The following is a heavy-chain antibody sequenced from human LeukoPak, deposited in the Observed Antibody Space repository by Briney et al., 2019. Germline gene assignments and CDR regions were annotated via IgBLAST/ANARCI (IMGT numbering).Heavy chain of an antibody. CDR1: GFTFSSYA. CDR2: ISGSGGST. D-gene: IGHD6-19*01. Sequence: PGGSLRLSCAASGFTFSSYAMSWVRQAPGKGLEWVSAISGSGGSTYYADSVKGRFTISRDNSKNTLYLRMNSLRAEDTAVYYCAKTPRNSGWQSDGGQGTLVTVSS. CDR3: AKTPRNSGWQSD. V-gene: IGHV3-23*01. J-gene: IGHJ4*02.